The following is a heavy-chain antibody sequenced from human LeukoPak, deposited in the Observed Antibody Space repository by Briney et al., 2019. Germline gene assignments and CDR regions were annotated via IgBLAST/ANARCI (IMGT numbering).Heavy chain of an antibody. CDR3: ALGTHSSGWYPYYFDY. J-gene: IGHJ4*02. D-gene: IGHD6-19*01. Sequence: GGSLRLSCAASGFTFSSYAMSWVRQAPGKGLEWVSAISGSGGSTYYADSVEGRFTISRDNSKNTLYLQMNSLRAEDTAVYYCALGTHSSGWYPYYFDYWGQGTLVTVSS. V-gene: IGHV3-23*01. CDR1: GFTFSSYA. CDR2: ISGSGGST.